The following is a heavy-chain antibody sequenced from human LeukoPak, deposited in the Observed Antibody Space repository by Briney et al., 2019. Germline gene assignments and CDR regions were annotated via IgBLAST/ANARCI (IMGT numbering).Heavy chain of an antibody. Sequence: PGGSLRLSCAASGFTVSSNYMSWVRQAPGKGLEWVSVIYSGGTTYYADSVQGRFTISRDNAKNSLYLQMNSLRVEDTAVYYCARGGQGYWTNGVCHLPVCGMDVWGQGTTVTVSS. CDR2: IYSGGTT. J-gene: IGHJ6*02. V-gene: IGHV3-66*01. CDR1: GFTVSSNY. D-gene: IGHD2-8*01. CDR3: ARGGQGYWTNGVCHLPVCGMDV.